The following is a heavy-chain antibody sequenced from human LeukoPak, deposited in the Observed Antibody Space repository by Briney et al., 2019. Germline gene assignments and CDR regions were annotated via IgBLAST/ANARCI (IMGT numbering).Heavy chain of an antibody. Sequence: ASVKVSCEASGYTFTSYYMHWVRQAPGQGLEWMGIINPSGGSTSYAQKFQGRVTMTRDTSTSTVYMELSSLRSEDTAVYYCARTRIAVADYYYYYGMDVWGQGTTVTVSS. CDR3: ARTRIAVADYYYYYGMDV. CDR1: GYTFTSYY. D-gene: IGHD6-19*01. V-gene: IGHV1-46*01. CDR2: INPSGGST. J-gene: IGHJ6*02.